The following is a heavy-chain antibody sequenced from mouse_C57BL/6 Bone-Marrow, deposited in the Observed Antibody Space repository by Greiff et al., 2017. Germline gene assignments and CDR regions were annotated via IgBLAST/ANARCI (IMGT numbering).Heavy chain of an antibody. CDR1: GFTFSDYG. CDR2: ISSGSSTI. V-gene: IGHV5-17*01. CDR3: ATLSHYYAMDY. Sequence: EVMLVESGGGLVKPGGSLKLSCAASGFTFSDYGMHWVRQAPEKGLEWVAYISSGSSTIYYADTVKGRFTISRDNAKNTLFLQLTSLRSEDTAMDYCATLSHYYAMDYWGQGTSVTVSS. J-gene: IGHJ4*01. D-gene: IGHD2-3*01.